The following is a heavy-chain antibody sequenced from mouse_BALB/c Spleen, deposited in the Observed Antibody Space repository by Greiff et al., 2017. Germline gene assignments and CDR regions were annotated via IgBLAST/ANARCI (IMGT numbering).Heavy chain of an antibody. J-gene: IGHJ2*01. CDR1: GFSFTDYG. D-gene: IGHD2-12*01. Sequence: QVQLQQSGPGLVAPSQCLSITCTASGFSFTDYGVSWIRQPPGKGLEWLGAIWGGGSTYYNSALKSRLTISKDNSKSKVFLKMNSLQTDDTAMYYCAKHSDRGVYDFDYWGQGTTLTVSS. V-gene: IGHV2-6-5*01. CDR2: IWGGGST. CDR3: AKHSDRGVYDFDY.